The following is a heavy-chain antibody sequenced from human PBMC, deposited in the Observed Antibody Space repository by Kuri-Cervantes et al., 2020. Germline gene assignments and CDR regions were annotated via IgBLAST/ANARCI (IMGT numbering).Heavy chain of an antibody. CDR3: AGAAGAATDY. CDR2: ISWNSGSI. CDR1: GFTFDDYA. D-gene: IGHD3-16*01. V-gene: IGHV3-9*01. Sequence: GGSLRLSCAASGFTFDDYAMHWVRQAPGKGLEWVSGISWNSGSIGYADSVKGRFTISRDNAKNSLYLQLNNLRADDTAMYYCAGAAGAATDYWGQGTLVTVSS. J-gene: IGHJ4*02.